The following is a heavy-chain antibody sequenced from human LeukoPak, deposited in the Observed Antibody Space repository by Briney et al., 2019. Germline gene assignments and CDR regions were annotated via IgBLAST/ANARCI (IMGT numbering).Heavy chain of an antibody. CDR1: GFTFSSYW. J-gene: IGHJ4*02. CDR3: AKGRRGYSYVFDY. CDR2: INSDGSST. V-gene: IGHV3-74*01. D-gene: IGHD5-18*01. Sequence: GGSLRLSCAASGFTFSSYWMHWVRHAPGKGLVWVSRINSDGSSTSYADSVKGRFTISRDNAKNTLYLQMNSLRAEDTAVYYCAKGRRGYSYVFDYWGQGTLVTVSS.